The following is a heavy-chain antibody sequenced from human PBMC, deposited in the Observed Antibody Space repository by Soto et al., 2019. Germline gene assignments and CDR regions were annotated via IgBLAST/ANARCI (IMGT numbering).Heavy chain of an antibody. D-gene: IGHD3-22*01. CDR1: GYSFTSYW. J-gene: IGHJ3*02. Sequence: PGESLKISCKGSGYSFTSYWIGWVRQMPGKGLEWMGIIYPGDSDTRYSPSFQGQVTISADKSISTAYLQWSSLKASDTATYYCARRSYYYDSSGYYGSLNRPSWTHAFDIWGQGTMVTVSS. V-gene: IGHV5-51*01. CDR2: IYPGDSDT. CDR3: ARRSYYYDSSGYYGSLNRPSWTHAFDI.